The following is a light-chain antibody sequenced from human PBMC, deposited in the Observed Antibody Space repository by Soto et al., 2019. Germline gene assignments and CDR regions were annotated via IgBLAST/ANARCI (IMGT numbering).Light chain of an antibody. CDR2: EVS. CDR3: CSYGGSRAV. J-gene: IGLJ7*01. Sequence: QSALTQPASVSGSPGQSITISCTGTSSDVGRHNLLSWYQQHPGQAPNLMIFEVSKRPLGVSARFSASKSGNTASLTISGLQAEDDADYYCCSYGGSRAVFGGGTQLTVL. V-gene: IGLV2-23*02. CDR1: SSDVGRHNL.